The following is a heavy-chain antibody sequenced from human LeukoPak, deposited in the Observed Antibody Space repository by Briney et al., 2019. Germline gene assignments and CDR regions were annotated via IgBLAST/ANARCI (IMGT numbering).Heavy chain of an antibody. J-gene: IGHJ4*02. D-gene: IGHD3-10*01. CDR2: ISGRGGST. CDR1: GFTFSSYA. Sequence: PGGSLRLSCAASGFTFSSYAMSWVRQAPGKGLEWVSAISGRGGSTYYADSVKGRFTISRDNSKNTLYLQMNSLRAEDTAVYYCAKEVNYYGSGSYYNAHDYWGQGTLVTVSS. CDR3: AKEVNYYGSGSYYNAHDY. V-gene: IGHV3-23*01.